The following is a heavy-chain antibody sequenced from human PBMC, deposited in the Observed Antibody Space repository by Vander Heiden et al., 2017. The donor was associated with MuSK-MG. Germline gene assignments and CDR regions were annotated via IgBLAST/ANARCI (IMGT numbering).Heavy chain of an antibody. CDR1: GGSISSYY. CDR3: ARNNQLPYYYYYMDV. J-gene: IGHJ6*03. CDR2: IYYSGST. Sequence: QVQLQESGPGLVKPSETLSLTCPVSGGSISSYYRSWIRQPPGKGLEWIGYIYYSGSTNYNPSLKSRVTISVDTSKNQFSLKLSSVTAADTAVYYCARNNQLPYYYYYMDVWGKGTTVTVSS. D-gene: IGHD2-2*01. V-gene: IGHV4-59*01.